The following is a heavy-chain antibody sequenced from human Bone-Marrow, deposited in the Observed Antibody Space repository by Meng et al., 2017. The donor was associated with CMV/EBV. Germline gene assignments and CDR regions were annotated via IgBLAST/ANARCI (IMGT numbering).Heavy chain of an antibody. CDR1: GYTFTGYY. CDR3: ARDLDYGDYASDY. D-gene: IGHD4-17*01. Sequence: QVQLVQSGAEVKKPGGSVKVACKASGYTFTGYYMHWVRQAPGQGLEWMGWINPNSGGTNYAQKFQGRVTMTRDTSISTAYMELSRLRSDDTAVYYCARDLDYGDYASDYWGQGTLVTVSS. V-gene: IGHV1-2*02. J-gene: IGHJ4*02. CDR2: INPNSGGT.